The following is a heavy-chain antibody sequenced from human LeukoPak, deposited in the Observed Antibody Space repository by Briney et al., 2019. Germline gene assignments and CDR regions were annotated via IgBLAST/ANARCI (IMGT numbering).Heavy chain of an antibody. J-gene: IGHJ6*02. D-gene: IGHD4-23*01. CDR1: GYTFTSYG. Sequence: ASVKVSCKASGYTFTSYGISWVRRAPGQGLEWMGWISAYNGNTNYAQKLQGRVTMTTDTSTSTAYMELRSLRSDDTAVYYCAREDYGGTAYYYYYYGMDVWGQGTTVTVSS. V-gene: IGHV1-18*01. CDR3: AREDYGGTAYYYYYYGMDV. CDR2: ISAYNGNT.